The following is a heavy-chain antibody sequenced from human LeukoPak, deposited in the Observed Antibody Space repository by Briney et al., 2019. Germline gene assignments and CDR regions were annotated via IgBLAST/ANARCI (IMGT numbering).Heavy chain of an antibody. CDR2: IYYSGST. CDR1: GGSISSSSYY. V-gene: IGHV4-39*07. J-gene: IGHJ4*02. Sequence: SETLSLTCTVSGGSISSSSYYWGWIRQPPGKGLEWIGSIYYSGSTYYNPSLKSRVTISVDTSKNQFSLKLSSVTAADTAVYYCARTAYDSSGYYLRWGQGTLVTVSS. CDR3: ARTAYDSSGYYLR. D-gene: IGHD3-22*01.